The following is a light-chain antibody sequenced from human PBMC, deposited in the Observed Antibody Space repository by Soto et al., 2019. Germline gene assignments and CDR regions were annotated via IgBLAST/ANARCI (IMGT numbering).Light chain of an antibody. V-gene: IGKV3-20*01. J-gene: IGKJ4*01. Sequence: EIVLTQSPGTLSLSPGERATLSCRASQSVSSSFLTWYQQKPGQAPRLLIYSAFSMATGIPDRFSGSGSGTDFTLTISRLEPEDFAVYYCQQYGNSRLTFGGGTKVEIK. CDR3: QQYGNSRLT. CDR1: QSVSSSF. CDR2: SAF.